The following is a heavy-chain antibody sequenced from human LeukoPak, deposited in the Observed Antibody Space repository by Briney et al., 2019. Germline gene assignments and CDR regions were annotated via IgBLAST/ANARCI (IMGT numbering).Heavy chain of an antibody. CDR2: TYYSGST. CDR3: ARDLSSGYLEY. V-gene: IGHV4-31*03. Sequence: SETLSLTCTVSGGSISSGGYYWSWIRQHPGKGLEWIGYTYYSGSTYYNPSLKSRVTISVDTSKNQFSLKLSSVTAADTAVYYCARDLSSGYLEYWGQGTLVTVSS. J-gene: IGHJ4*02. D-gene: IGHD3-22*01. CDR1: GGSISSGGYY.